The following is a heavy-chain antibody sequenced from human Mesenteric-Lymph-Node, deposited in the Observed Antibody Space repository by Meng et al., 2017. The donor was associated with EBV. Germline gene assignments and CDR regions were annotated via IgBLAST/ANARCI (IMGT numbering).Heavy chain of an antibody. Sequence: QVRVVQSGAEVKKAGAPVKVSCKASGYSFSSYGISWVRQAPGQGLEWMGWISAYNGNINYAQKFQGRVTMTTDTSTSTAYMELRSLRSDDTAVYYCATDTGKVINNLFDPWGQGTLVTVSS. CDR1: GYSFSSYG. J-gene: IGHJ5*02. D-gene: IGHD3-22*01. V-gene: IGHV1-18*01. CDR2: ISAYNGNI. CDR3: ATDTGKVINNLFDP.